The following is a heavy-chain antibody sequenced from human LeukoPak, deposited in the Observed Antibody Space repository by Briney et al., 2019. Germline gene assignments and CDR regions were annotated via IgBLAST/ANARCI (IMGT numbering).Heavy chain of an antibody. V-gene: IGHV4-39*07. D-gene: IGHD3-16*02. J-gene: IGHJ3*02. CDR2: IYYSGST. Sequence: SETLSLTCTVSGGSISSSSYYWGWIRQPPGKGLEWIGSIYYSGSTYYSPSLKSRVTISVDTSKNQFSLKLSSVTAADTAVYYCARVRGFWGSYRSYAFDIWGQGTMVTASS. CDR3: ARVRGFWGSYRSYAFDI. CDR1: GGSISSSSYY.